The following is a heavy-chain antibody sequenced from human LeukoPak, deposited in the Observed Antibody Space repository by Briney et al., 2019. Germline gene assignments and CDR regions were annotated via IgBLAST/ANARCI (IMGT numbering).Heavy chain of an antibody. V-gene: IGHV3-30*04. D-gene: IGHD6-13*01. J-gene: IGHJ6*03. Sequence: SCKASGGTFSSYAMHWVRQAPGKGLEWVAVISYDGSNKYYADSVKGRFTISRDNSKNTLYLQMNSLRAEDTAVYYCARDGSSSWYFYYYYMDVWGKGTTVTVSS. CDR3: ARDGSSSWYFYYYYMDV. CDR1: GGTFSSYA. CDR2: ISYDGSNK.